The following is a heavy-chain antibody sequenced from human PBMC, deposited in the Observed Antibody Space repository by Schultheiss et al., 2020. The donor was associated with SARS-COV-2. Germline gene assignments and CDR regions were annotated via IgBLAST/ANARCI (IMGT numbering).Heavy chain of an antibody. CDR1: GFTFDDYA. Sequence: GESLKISCAASGFTFDDYAMHWVRQAPGKGLEWVANIKQDGSEKYYVDSVKGRFTISRDNAKNSLYLQMNSLRAEDTAVYYCARDRLAAGLDYWGQGTLVTVSS. D-gene: IGHD6-13*01. J-gene: IGHJ4*02. CDR2: IKQDGSEK. V-gene: IGHV3-7*01. CDR3: ARDRLAAGLDY.